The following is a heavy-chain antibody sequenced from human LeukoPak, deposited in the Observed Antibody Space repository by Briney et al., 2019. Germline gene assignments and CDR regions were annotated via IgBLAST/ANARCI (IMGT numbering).Heavy chain of an antibody. V-gene: IGHV3-15*01. CDR1: GFAFGSYT. J-gene: IGHJ4*02. CDR2: IKSKTDGGTT. CDR3: TTDQLVLDY. D-gene: IGHD6-13*01. Sequence: GESLRLSCAASGFAFGSYTMNWVRQAPGKGLEWVGHIKSKTDGGTTDYGAPVKGRFTISRDDSKNTLYLQMNSLKTDDTAIYYCTTDQLVLDYWGQGTLVTVSS.